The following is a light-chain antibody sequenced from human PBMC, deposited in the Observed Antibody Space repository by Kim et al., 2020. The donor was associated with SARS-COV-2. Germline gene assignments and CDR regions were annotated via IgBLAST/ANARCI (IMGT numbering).Light chain of an antibody. V-gene: IGKV3-15*01. CDR1: QYVRDK. Sequence: EIVMTQSPATLSVSPGERATLSCRASQYVRDKLAWSQQTPGQAPRLLLYDASTRATGIPVRFGGSGSGTEFTLTISSLQSEDFAVYYCQQYNSWPLTFGGGTKVDIK. CDR2: DAS. J-gene: IGKJ4*01. CDR3: QQYNSWPLT.